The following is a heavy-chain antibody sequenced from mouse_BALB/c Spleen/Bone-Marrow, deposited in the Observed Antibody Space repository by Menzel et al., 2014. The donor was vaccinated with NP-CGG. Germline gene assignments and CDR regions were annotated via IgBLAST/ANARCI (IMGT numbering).Heavy chain of an antibody. D-gene: IGHD1-1*01. V-gene: IGHV1-14*01. CDR2: IIPFNDGT. CDR1: GYTFTDYV. CDR3: ARWDYGTRFYFDH. J-gene: IGHJ2*01. Sequence: VQLQQSGPELVRPGASVKMSCKASGYTFTDYVIHWVKQKPGQGLEWIGYIIPFNDGTKYNEKFKGKATLTSDKSSTTTYMELSSLTSEDSAVYFCARWDYGTRFYFDHWGQGTTLTVSS.